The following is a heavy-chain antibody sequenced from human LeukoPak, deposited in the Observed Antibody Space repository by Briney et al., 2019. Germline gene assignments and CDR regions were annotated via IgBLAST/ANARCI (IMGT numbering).Heavy chain of an antibody. CDR2: IYTSGST. Sequence: SETLSLTCTVSGGSISSGSNYWSWIRQPAGKGLEWIGRIYTSGSTNYNPSLKSRVTISVDTSKNQFSLKLSSVTAADTAVYYCARNPNWNYEGSWFDPWGQGTLVTVSS. CDR3: ARNPNWNYEGSWFDP. D-gene: IGHD1-7*01. J-gene: IGHJ5*02. V-gene: IGHV4-61*02. CDR1: GGSISSGSNY.